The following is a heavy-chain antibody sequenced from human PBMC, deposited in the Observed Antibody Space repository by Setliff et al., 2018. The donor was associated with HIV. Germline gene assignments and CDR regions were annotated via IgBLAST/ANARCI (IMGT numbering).Heavy chain of an antibody. CDR2: IFNSGTT. V-gene: IGHV4-61*05. CDR3: ARGLPWSYQRHFDF. J-gene: IGHJ4*02. D-gene: IGHD3-16*02. Sequence: SETLSLTCTVSGDSISSCISTHYCTWIRQPPGAGLEWIGYIFNSGTTNYNPSLKSRVTISLDTSNNQFSLKLASVSAAETAVYYFARGLPWSYQRHFDFWGQGTVVTVSS. CDR1: GDSISSCISTHY.